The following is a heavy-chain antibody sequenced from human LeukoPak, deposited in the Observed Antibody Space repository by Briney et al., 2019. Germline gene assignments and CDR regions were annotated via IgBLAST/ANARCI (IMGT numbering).Heavy chain of an antibody. CDR1: GDSISSYY. J-gene: IGHJ4*02. D-gene: IGHD6-13*01. V-gene: IGHV4-59*08. CDR2: IDYSGST. Sequence: SETLSLTCTVSGDSISSYYWSWIRQPPGKGLEWIAYIDYSGSTHYNPSHKSQVTMSVDTSKNQFFLKLSSVTAADTAVYYCAKHGGSWTFDSWGQGTLVTVSS. CDR3: AKHGGSWTFDS.